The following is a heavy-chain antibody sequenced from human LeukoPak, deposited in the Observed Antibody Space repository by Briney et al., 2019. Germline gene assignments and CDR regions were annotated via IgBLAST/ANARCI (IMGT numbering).Heavy chain of an antibody. D-gene: IGHD5-12*01. Sequence: GASVKVSCKASGYTFTGYYMHRVRQAPGQGLEWMGWINPNSGGTNYAQKFQGWVTMTRDTSISTAYMELSRLRSDDTAVYYCARPSGYSGYDYDYWGQGTLVTVSS. CDR3: ARPSGYSGYDYDY. CDR1: GYTFTGYY. CDR2: INPNSGGT. J-gene: IGHJ4*02. V-gene: IGHV1-2*04.